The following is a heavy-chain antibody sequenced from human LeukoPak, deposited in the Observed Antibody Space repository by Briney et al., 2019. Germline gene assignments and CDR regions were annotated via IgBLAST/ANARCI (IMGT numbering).Heavy chain of an antibody. CDR3: ARDYGVVPAALDY. CDR1: GYTFTSSG. V-gene: IGHV1-18*01. CDR2: ISTNNGNT. D-gene: IGHD2-2*01. J-gene: IGHJ4*02. Sequence: ASVKVSCKASGYTFTSSGISWVRQAPGQGLEWMGWISTNNGNTNYAQKFQDRVTMTTDTSTSTAYMELRSLRSDDTAVYYCARDYGVVPAALDYWGQGTLVTVSS.